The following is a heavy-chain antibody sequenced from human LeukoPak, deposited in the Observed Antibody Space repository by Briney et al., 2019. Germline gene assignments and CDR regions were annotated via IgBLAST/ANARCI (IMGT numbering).Heavy chain of an antibody. CDR3: AKDWAYGNYFDY. D-gene: IGHD1-14*01. CDR2: ISSGGTT. Sequence: GGSLRLSCAASGFTSSSYAVSWVRQAPGKGLGWVSAISSGGTTYYADSVKGRFTISRDDSKNTLYLKMNSLRAEDTAVYYCAKDWAYGNYFDYWGQGTLVTVSS. J-gene: IGHJ4*02. V-gene: IGHV3-23*01. CDR1: GFTSSSYA.